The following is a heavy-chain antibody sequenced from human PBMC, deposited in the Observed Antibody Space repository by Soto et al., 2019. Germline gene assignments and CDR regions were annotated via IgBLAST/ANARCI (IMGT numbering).Heavy chain of an antibody. CDR1: GFTFSNAW. CDR2: IKSKTDGGTT. V-gene: IGHV3-15*07. J-gene: IGHJ4*02. Sequence: GGSLRLSCAASGFTFSNAWMNWVRQAPGKGLEWVGRIKSKTDGGTTDYAAPVKGRFTISRDDSKNTLYLQMNSLKTEDTAVYYCTTEAMYYYDSSGYYQSVSGYWGQGTLVTVSS. CDR3: TTEAMYYYDSSGYYQSVSGY. D-gene: IGHD3-22*01.